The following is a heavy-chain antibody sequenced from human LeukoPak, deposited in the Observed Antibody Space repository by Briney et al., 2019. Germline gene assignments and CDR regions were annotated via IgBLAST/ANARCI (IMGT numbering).Heavy chain of an antibody. J-gene: IGHJ4*02. CDR2: IYYSGST. Sequence: KPSETLSLTCTVSGGSISSSSYYWGWIRQPPGKGLEWIGSIYYSGSTYYNPSLKSRVTISLDTSENQFSLKLSSVTAADTAVYYCARGAALYYFDWWGQGTLVTVSS. V-gene: IGHV4-39*07. CDR3: ARGAALYYFDW. D-gene: IGHD6-6*01. CDR1: GGSISSSSYY.